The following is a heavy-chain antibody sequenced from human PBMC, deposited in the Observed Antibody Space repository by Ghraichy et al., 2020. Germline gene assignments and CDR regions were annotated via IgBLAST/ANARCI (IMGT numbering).Heavy chain of an antibody. CDR3: ARLQWKVKGFDY. J-gene: IGHJ4*02. CDR1: GDSVSSNSAA. V-gene: IGHV6-1*01. CDR2: TYYNSKWYI. Sequence: SQTLSLTCAISGDSVSSNSAAWNWIRQSPSRGLEWLGRTYYNSKWYIDYGVAGKSRITINSDTSKNQFSLQLNSVSPEDTAVYYCARLQWKVKGFDYWVKGNLVTVSS. D-gene: IGHD6-19*01.